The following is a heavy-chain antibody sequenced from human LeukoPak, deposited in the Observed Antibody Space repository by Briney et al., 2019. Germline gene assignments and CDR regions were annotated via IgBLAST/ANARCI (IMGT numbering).Heavy chain of an antibody. D-gene: IGHD6-6*01. Sequence: SVKVSCKASGGTFSSYAISWVRQAPGQGLEWMGGIIPIFGTANYAQKFQGRVTITTDESTSTAYMELSSLRSEDTAVYYCARDVAARRRNWFDPWGQGTLVTVSS. CDR1: GGTFSSYA. CDR2: IIPIFGTA. J-gene: IGHJ5*02. CDR3: ARDVAARRRNWFDP. V-gene: IGHV1-69*05.